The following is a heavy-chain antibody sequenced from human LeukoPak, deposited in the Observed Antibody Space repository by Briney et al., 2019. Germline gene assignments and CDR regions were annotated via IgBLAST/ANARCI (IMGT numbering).Heavy chain of an antibody. V-gene: IGHV1-24*01. CDR3: ATVRRGTLSPLGPYYYYCGMDV. Sequence: VASVKVSCKVSGYTLTELSMHWVRQAPGKGLEWMGGFDPEDGETIYAQKFQGRVTMTEDTSTDTAYMELSSLRSEDTAVYYCATVRRGTLSPLGPYYYYCGMDVWGQGTTVTVSS. CDR2: FDPEDGET. J-gene: IGHJ6*02. D-gene: IGHD3-16*01. CDR1: GYTLTELS.